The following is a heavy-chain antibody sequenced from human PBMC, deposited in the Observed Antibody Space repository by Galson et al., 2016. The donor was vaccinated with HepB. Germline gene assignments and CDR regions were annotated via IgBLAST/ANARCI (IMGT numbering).Heavy chain of an antibody. CDR1: GFTFNSYA. CDR2: ISSNGGST. Sequence: SLRLSCAASGFTFNSYAMHWVRRAPGKGLEYVSAISSNGGSTYNVDSVKGRFTISRDNSKNTLYLQMTSLRPEDTAVYYCVKDRRGYTGFDYWGQGTLVTVSS. V-gene: IGHV3-64D*09. D-gene: IGHD5-18*01. CDR3: VKDRRGYTGFDY. J-gene: IGHJ4*02.